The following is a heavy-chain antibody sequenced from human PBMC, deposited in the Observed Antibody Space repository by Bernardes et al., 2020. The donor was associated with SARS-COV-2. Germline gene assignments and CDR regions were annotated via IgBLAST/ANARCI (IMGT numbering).Heavy chain of an antibody. V-gene: IGHV3-33*01. Sequence: VGSLRLSCAASGFTFSSYGMHWVRQAPGKGLEWVAVISYDEYSKYYADSVEGRFTISRDNAKNTLYLQMNSLRGEDTAVYFCARDLRTEYRSGWPLDYWGQGTLVTVSS. J-gene: IGHJ4*02. CDR3: ARDLRTEYRSGWPLDY. CDR1: GFTFSSYG. CDR2: ISYDEYSK. D-gene: IGHD6-19*01.